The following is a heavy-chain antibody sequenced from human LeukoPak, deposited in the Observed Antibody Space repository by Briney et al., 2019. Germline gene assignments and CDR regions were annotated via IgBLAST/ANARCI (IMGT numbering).Heavy chain of an antibody. Sequence: SETLSLTCTVSGVSISSSSYYWGWIRQPPGKGLEWIGSIYYSGSTYYNPSLKSRVTISVDTSKNQFSLKLSSVTAADTAVYYCARDPSPKYCSGGSCPFNNWFDPWGQGTLVTVSS. D-gene: IGHD2-15*01. V-gene: IGHV4-39*07. J-gene: IGHJ5*02. CDR1: GVSISSSSYY. CDR2: IYYSGST. CDR3: ARDPSPKYCSGGSCPFNNWFDP.